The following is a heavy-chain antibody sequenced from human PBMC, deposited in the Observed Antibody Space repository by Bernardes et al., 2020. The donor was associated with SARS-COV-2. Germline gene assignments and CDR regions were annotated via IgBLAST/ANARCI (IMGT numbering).Heavy chain of an antibody. CDR3: ARDSYYYDSSGLGY. CDR2: ISSSSSYI. CDR1: GFTFSSYS. V-gene: IGHV3-21*01. Sequence: AGSLILSCAASGFTFSSYSMNWVRQAPGQGLEWVSSISSSSSYIYYADSVKGRFTISRDNAKNSLYLQMNSLRAEDTAVYYCARDSYYYDSSGLGYWGQGTLVTVSS. J-gene: IGHJ4*02. D-gene: IGHD3-22*01.